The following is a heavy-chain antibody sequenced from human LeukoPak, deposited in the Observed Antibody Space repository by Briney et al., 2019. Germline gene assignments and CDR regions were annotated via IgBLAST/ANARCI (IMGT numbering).Heavy chain of an antibody. Sequence: SETLSLTCTVSGGSIRSSDYYWGWIRQPPGKGLEWIGSFYYSGSTYYNPSLKSRVTISVDTSKNQFSLKLSSVTAADTAVYYCARDRTKYCRSTSCPLDYWGQGTLVTVSS. CDR3: ARDRTKYCRSTSCPLDY. CDR1: GGSIRSSDYY. V-gene: IGHV4-39*07. J-gene: IGHJ4*02. D-gene: IGHD2-2*01. CDR2: FYYSGST.